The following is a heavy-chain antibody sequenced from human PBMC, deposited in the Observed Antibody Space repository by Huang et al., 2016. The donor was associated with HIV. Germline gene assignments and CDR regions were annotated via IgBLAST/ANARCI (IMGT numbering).Heavy chain of an antibody. CDR1: GGTFSSYT. J-gene: IGHJ3*02. CDR3: ARDLGVTTLHDAFDI. Sequence: QVQLVQSGAEVKKPGSSVKVSCKASGGTFSSYTISWVRQAPGQGLEWMGGIIPMFGTANYAQNCQGRVTITADESTSTAYMELSSLRSEDTAVYYCARDLGVTTLHDAFDIWGQGTLVAVSS. CDR2: IIPMFGTA. D-gene: IGHD4-17*01. V-gene: IGHV1-69*01.